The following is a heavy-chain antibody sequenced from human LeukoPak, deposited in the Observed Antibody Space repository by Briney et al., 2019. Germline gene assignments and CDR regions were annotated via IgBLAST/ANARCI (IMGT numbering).Heavy chain of an antibody. CDR2: IYHSGST. Sequence: SETLSLTCTVSGYSISSGYYWGWIRQPPGKGLEWIGSIYHSGSTYYNPSLKSRVTISVDTSKNQFSLKLSSVTAADTAVYYCARDSRITMVRGVIIGPNEHRSGRYNWFDPWGQGTLVTVSS. CDR3: ARDSRITMVRGVIIGPNEHRSGRYNWFDP. CDR1: GYSISSGYY. J-gene: IGHJ5*02. D-gene: IGHD3-10*01. V-gene: IGHV4-38-2*02.